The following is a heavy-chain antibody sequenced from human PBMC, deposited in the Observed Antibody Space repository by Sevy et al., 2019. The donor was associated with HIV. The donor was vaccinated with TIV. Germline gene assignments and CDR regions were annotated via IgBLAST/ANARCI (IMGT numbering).Heavy chain of an antibody. J-gene: IGHJ6*02. V-gene: IGHV1-2*06. Sequence: AAVKVSCKASGYTFTGYYMHWVRQAPGQGLERMGRINPNSRGTNYAQKFQGRVTMTRDTSISTAYMELSRLRSDDTAAYYCARDLTQLELWPDYYYGMDVWGQGTLVTVSS. D-gene: IGHD1-7*01. CDR2: INPNSRGT. CDR1: GYTFTGYY. CDR3: ARDLTQLELWPDYYYGMDV.